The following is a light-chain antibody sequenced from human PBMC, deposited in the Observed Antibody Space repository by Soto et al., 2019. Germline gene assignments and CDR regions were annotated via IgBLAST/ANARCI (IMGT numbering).Light chain of an antibody. J-gene: IGKJ1*01. V-gene: IGKV1-39*01. CDR3: QQTSSSPWT. CDR1: QTVSTY. Sequence: DILMTQSPSSVSASIGDRVTISCRTSQTVSTYLNWYQHKPGRGPTLLIYAASSLQSGVPSRFSGSGSGTDFTLTIGSLQPEDFATYYCQQTSSSPWTFGQGTKVEIK. CDR2: AAS.